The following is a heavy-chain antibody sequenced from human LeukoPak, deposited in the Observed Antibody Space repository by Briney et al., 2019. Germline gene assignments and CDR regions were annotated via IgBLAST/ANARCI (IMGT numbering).Heavy chain of an antibody. V-gene: IGHV3-23*01. CDR2: ISGSGGST. Sequence: GGSLRLSCAASGFSFSSYAMNWVRQAPGKGLEWVSAISGSGGSTYYADSVKGRFTISRDNSKNTLYLQMNSLRAEDTAVYYCAKVPGIAVAGTNWGQGALVTVSS. J-gene: IGHJ4*02. CDR1: GFSFSSYA. D-gene: IGHD6-19*01. CDR3: AKVPGIAVAGTN.